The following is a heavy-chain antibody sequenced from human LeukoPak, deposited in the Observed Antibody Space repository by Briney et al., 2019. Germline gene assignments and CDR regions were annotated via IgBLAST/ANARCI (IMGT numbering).Heavy chain of an antibody. CDR1: RGTFSSYA. D-gene: IGHD2-21*01. CDR3: ARSILWPLGGNYYYYYMDV. Sequence: GASVKVSCKASRGTFSSYAIIWVRQAPGQGLEWMGGIIPIFGTANYAQKFQGRVTISADESTSTAYMELSSLRSEDTAVYYCARSILWPLGGNYYYYYMDVWGKGTTVTISS. CDR2: IIPIFGTA. J-gene: IGHJ6*03. V-gene: IGHV1-69*13.